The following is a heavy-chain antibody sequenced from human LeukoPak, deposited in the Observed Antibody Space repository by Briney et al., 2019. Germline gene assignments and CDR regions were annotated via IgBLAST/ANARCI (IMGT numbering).Heavy chain of an antibody. D-gene: IGHD4-17*01. CDR1: GYTFTGYY. CDR2: INPSGGST. Sequence: ASVKVSCKASGYTFTGYYMHWVRQAPGQGLEWMGIINPSGGSTSYAQKFQGRVTVTRDTSTSTVYMELSSLRSEDTAVYYCARDKNYGDHGPGFDYWGQGTLVTVSS. V-gene: IGHV1-46*01. CDR3: ARDKNYGDHGPGFDY. J-gene: IGHJ4*02.